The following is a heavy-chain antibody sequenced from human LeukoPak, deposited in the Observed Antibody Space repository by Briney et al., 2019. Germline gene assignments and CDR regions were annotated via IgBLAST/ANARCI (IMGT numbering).Heavy chain of an antibody. Sequence: GGSLRLSCAASGFIFSLYSMIWVRQAPGEGLEWVSSISGSSNSIYDADSVKGRFTISRDNAKNSLYLQMNSLRVEDTAVYYCARAGGPYGDYALDYWGQGTLVTVSS. CDR1: GFIFSLYS. CDR2: ISGSSNSI. J-gene: IGHJ4*02. V-gene: IGHV3-21*01. D-gene: IGHD4-17*01. CDR3: ARAGGPYGDYALDY.